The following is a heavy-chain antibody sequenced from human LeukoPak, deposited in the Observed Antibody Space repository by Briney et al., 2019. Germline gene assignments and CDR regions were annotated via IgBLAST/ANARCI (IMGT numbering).Heavy chain of an antibody. J-gene: IGHJ6*03. V-gene: IGHV3-48*04. CDR3: AREYCSGGSCHYYYYYMDV. CDR2: ISSSSSTI. CDR1: GFTFSSYS. Sequence: GGSLRLSCAASGFTFSSYSMNWVRQAPGKGLEWVSYISSSSSTIYYADSVKGRFTISRDNAKNSLYLQMNSPRAEDTAVYYCAREYCSGGSCHYYYYYMDVWGQGTLVTVSS. D-gene: IGHD2-15*01.